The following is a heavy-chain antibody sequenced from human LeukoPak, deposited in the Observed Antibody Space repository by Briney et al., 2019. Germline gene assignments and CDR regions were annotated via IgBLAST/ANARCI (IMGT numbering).Heavy chain of an antibody. CDR1: GGSISSSSYY. CDR3: ASNFVGYCSSTSCYPDY. Sequence: PSETLSLTCTVSGGSISSSSYYWGWIRQPPGKGLEWIGSIYYSGSTYYNPSLKSRVTISVDTSKSQFSLKLSSVTAADTAVYYCASNFVGYCSSTSCYPDYWGQGTLVTVSS. CDR2: IYYSGST. D-gene: IGHD2-2*01. J-gene: IGHJ4*02. V-gene: IGHV4-39*07.